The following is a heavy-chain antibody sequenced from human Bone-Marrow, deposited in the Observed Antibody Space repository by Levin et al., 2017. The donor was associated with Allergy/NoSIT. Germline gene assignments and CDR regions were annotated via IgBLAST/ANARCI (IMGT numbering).Heavy chain of an antibody. CDR3: ARSVPAAMYYYYYYMDV. D-gene: IGHD2-2*01. CDR2: MNPNSGNT. V-gene: IGHV1-8*01. Sequence: GESLKISCKASGYTFTSYDINWVRQATGQGLEWMGWMNPNSGNTGYAQKFQGRVTMTRNTSISTAYMELSSLRSEDTAVYYCARSVPAAMYYYYYYMDVWGKGTTVTVSS. CDR1: GYTFTSYD. J-gene: IGHJ6*03.